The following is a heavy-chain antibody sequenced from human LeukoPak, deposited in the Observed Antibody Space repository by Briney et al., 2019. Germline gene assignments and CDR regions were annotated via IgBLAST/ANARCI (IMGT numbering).Heavy chain of an antibody. D-gene: IGHD3-16*01. Sequence: GGSLRLSCAASGFTFSSYEMNWVRHAPPKGLEWVSYISSSGSTIYYADSVKGRFTISRDNAKNPLYLQMNSLRAEDTAVYYCARVGVGVYFDYWGQGTLVTVSS. CDR1: GFTFSSYE. J-gene: IGHJ4*02. CDR2: ISSSGSTI. V-gene: IGHV3-48*03. CDR3: ARVGVGVYFDY.